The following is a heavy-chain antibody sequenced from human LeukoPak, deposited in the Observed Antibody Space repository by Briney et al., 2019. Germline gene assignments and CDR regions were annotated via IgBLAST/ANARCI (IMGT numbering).Heavy chain of an antibody. CDR2: IYYSGST. CDR1: GASITSYY. V-gene: IGHV4-59*01. D-gene: IGHD6-19*01. CDR3: ATRRVAVAAPFDY. Sequence: PSETLSLTCAVSGASITSYYWSWIRQPPGKGLDWIGYIYYSGSTNYNPSLKSRVTMSVDTSKNEFSLKLSSVTTADTAVYYCATRRVAVAAPFDYWGQGTLVTVSS. J-gene: IGHJ4*02.